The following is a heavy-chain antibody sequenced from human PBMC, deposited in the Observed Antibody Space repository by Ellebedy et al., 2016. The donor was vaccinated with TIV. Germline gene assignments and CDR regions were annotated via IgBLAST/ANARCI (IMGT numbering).Heavy chain of an antibody. CDR3: VRGTYSNSWYGMDF. Sequence: AASVKVSCKASGGTFSSYSMIWVRQAPGQGLEWMGGIIPVFATPDYAKSFQGRVIITTDTSKSTAYMELSSLRSDDTAVYYCVRGTYSNSWYGMDFWGQGTPVTVSS. D-gene: IGHD6-13*01. CDR2: IIPVFATP. V-gene: IGHV1-69*05. J-gene: IGHJ4*02. CDR1: GGTFSSYS.